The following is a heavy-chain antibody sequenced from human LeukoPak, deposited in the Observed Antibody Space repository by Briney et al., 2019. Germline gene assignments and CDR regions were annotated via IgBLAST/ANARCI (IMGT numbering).Heavy chain of an antibody. Sequence: KPSETLSLTCAVYGGSFSGYYWSWIRQPPGKGLEWIGEINHSGSTNYNPSLKGRVTISVDTSKNQFSLKLSSVTAADTAMYYCARPRYSSSSPYDYWGQGTLVTVSS. V-gene: IGHV4-34*01. CDR1: GGSFSGYY. CDR3: ARPRYSSSSPYDY. CDR2: INHSGST. J-gene: IGHJ4*02. D-gene: IGHD6-6*01.